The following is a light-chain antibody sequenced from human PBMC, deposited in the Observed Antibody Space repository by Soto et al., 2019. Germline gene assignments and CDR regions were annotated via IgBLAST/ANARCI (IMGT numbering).Light chain of an antibody. V-gene: IGKV1-9*01. J-gene: IGKJ3*01. CDR1: QGISSY. Sequence: IQLTQSPSSLSASVGVRVTITCRASQGISSYLAWYQQKPGKAPKLLIYAASTLQSGVPSRFSGSGSGTDFTLTISSLQPEDFATYYCQQLNSYLRFTFGPGTKVDIK. CDR3: QQLNSYLRFT. CDR2: AAS.